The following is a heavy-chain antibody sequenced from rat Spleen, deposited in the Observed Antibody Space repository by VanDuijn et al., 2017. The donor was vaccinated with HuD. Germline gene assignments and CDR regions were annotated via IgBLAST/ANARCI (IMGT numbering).Heavy chain of an antibody. CDR1: GFTFSDYY. J-gene: IGHJ2*01. V-gene: IGHV2-32*01. CDR2: MWNDGDT. Sequence: VQLVESGGGLVQPGRSLKLSCAASGFTFSDYYMAWVRQPPGKGLEWLGIMWNDGDTSYDSVLKSRLSISRDTSKSQVFLKMSSLQTEDTATYYCVRDGGFDYWGQGVMVTVSS. CDR3: VRDGGFDY.